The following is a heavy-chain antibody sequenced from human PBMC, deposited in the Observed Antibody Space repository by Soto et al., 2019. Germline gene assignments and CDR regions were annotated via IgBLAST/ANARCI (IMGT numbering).Heavy chain of an antibody. CDR1: GYTFTSYG. Sequence: VQLLQSGGGLVQPGASVKVSCKASGYTFTSYGISWVRQAPGQGLEWMGWISAYNGNTNYAQKLQGRVTMTTDTSTSTAYMELRSLRSDDTAVYYCARDAAGGSGSYSGPSDYWGQGTLVTVSS. J-gene: IGHJ4*02. CDR3: ARDAAGGSGSYSGPSDY. V-gene: IGHV1-18*04. D-gene: IGHD3-10*01. CDR2: ISAYNGNT.